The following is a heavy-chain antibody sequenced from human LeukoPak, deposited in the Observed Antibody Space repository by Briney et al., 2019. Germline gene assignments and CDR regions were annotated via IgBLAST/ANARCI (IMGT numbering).Heavy chain of an antibody. J-gene: IGHJ6*03. CDR1: GGSISSSNYY. V-gene: IGHV4-39*07. D-gene: IGHD6-6*01. Sequence: SETLSLTCTVSGGSISSSNYYWGWIRQPPGKGLEWIGSIYYSGSTFYNPSLQSRVTISVDTSKNQFSLKLSSVTAADTAVYYCWSARPNYFYYYMDVWGKGTTVTVSS. CDR2: IYYSGST. CDR3: WSARPNYFYYYMDV.